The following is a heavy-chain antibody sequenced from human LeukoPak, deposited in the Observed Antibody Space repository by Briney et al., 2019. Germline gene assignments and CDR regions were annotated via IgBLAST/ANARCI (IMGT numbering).Heavy chain of an antibody. D-gene: IGHD3-10*01. Sequence: GASVKVSCKASGGTFSSYAISWVRQAPGQGLEWMGRIIPILGIANYAQKFQGRVTITADKSTSTAYMELSSLRSEDTAVYYCARGATMVRGVPPPPNWFDPWGQGTLVTVSS. J-gene: IGHJ5*02. CDR1: GGTFSSYA. CDR2: IIPILGIA. V-gene: IGHV1-69*04. CDR3: ARGATMVRGVPPPPNWFDP.